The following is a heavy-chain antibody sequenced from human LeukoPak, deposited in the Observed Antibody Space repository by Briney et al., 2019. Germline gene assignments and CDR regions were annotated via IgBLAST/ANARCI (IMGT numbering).Heavy chain of an antibody. J-gene: IGHJ4*02. Sequence: SVKVSCKASGGTFSSNAINWVRQAPGQGLEWMGGIIPIFGTANYAQKFQDRVTIFTDEPTSTVYMEVNSLTSDDTAVYYCAKGHNYNYALDYWGQGTLVTVSS. CDR3: AKGHNYNYALDY. V-gene: IGHV1-69*05. CDR2: IIPIFGTA. D-gene: IGHD1-7*01. CDR1: GGTFSSNA.